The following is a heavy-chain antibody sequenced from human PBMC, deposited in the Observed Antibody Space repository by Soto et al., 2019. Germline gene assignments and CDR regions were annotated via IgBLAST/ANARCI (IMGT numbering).Heavy chain of an antibody. J-gene: IGHJ4*02. D-gene: IGHD1-7*01. CDR3: ARDRSGTSAVYFDY. CDR1: GGTFSSYA. V-gene: IGHV1-69*01. CDR2: IIPIFGTA. Sequence: QVQLVQSGAEVKKPGSSVKVSCEASGGTFSSYAISWVRQAPGQGLEWMGGIIPIFGTANYAQKFQGRVTITADESTSTAYMELSSLRSEDTAVYYCARDRSGTSAVYFDYWGQGTLVTVSS.